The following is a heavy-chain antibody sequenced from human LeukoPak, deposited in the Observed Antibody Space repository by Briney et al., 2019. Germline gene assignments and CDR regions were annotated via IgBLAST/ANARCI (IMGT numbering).Heavy chain of an antibody. V-gene: IGHV3-7*01. CDR1: AFTFTNSW. CDR2: IKDDGSEK. D-gene: IGHD2-2*01. Sequence: GGSLRLSCAASAFTFTNSWMTWVRQAPGKGLEWVASIKDDGSEKHYVDSVKGRFIISRDNAQKSLYLQMSSLRGEDTAVYYCASYCRSNRCHGRENYGMDVWGQGTTVTVSS. J-gene: IGHJ6*02. CDR3: ASYCRSNRCHGRENYGMDV.